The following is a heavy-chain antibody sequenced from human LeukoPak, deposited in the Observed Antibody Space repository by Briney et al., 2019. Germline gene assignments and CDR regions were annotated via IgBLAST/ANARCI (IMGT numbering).Heavy chain of an antibody. V-gene: IGHV4-4*07. CDR2: IYTSGST. Sequence: SETLSLTCTVSGGSISSYYWSWIRQPAGKGLEWIGRIYTSGSTNYNPSLKSRVTMSVDTSKNQFSLKLSSVTAADTAVYYCAIDVRSYYRIDAFDIWGQGTMVTVSS. D-gene: IGHD1-26*01. J-gene: IGHJ3*02. CDR3: AIDVRSYYRIDAFDI. CDR1: GGSISSYY.